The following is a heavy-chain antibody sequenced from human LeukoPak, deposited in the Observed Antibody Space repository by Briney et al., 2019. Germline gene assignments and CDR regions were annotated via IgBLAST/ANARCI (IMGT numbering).Heavy chain of an antibody. J-gene: IGHJ5*02. CDR1: GGSISSGGYY. V-gene: IGHV4-31*03. D-gene: IGHD1-20*01. CDR2: IYYSGST. CDR3: ARDDGITGTTGWFDP. Sequence: PSETLSLTCTVSGGSISSGGYYWTWIRQHPGKGLEWIGYIYYSGSTYYNPSLKSRVTISVDTSRTQFSLRLNSVTAADTAVYYCARDDGITGTTGWFDPWGQGTLVTVSS.